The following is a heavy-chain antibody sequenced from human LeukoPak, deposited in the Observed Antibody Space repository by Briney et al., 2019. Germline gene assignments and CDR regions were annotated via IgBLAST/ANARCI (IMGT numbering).Heavy chain of an antibody. CDR3: ARKREGPTTGIDY. J-gene: IGHJ4*02. CDR2: IYSSWST. Sequence: ETLSLTCTVSGVSISSTNSYWGWIRQSPRTGLEWIGNIYSSWSTYYNPSLKSRVTISIDTSENQFSLKLTSVTAADTAVYYCARKREGPTTGIDYWGQGTLVTVSS. D-gene: IGHD1-26*01. V-gene: IGHV4-39*07. CDR1: GVSISSTNSY.